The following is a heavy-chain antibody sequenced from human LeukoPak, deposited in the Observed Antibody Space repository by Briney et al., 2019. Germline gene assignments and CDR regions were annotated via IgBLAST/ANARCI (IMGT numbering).Heavy chain of an antibody. J-gene: IGHJ4*02. Sequence: MPSETLSLTCTVSGGSVSSGSYYWSWIRQPPGKGLEWIGYIYYSGSTNYNPSLKSRVTISVDTSKNQFSLKLSSVTAADTAVYYCARGPVAGGIDYWGQGTQVTVSS. CDR2: IYYSGST. D-gene: IGHD6-13*01. CDR1: GGSVSSGSYY. V-gene: IGHV4-61*01. CDR3: ARGPVAGGIDY.